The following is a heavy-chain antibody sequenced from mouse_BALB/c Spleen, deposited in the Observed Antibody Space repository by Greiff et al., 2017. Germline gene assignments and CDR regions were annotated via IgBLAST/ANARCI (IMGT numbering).Heavy chain of an antibody. CDR3: ARGYRYDDY. D-gene: IGHD2-14*01. CDR2: ISSGGST. CDR1: GFTFSSYA. V-gene: IGHV5-6-5*01. Sequence: EVQVVESGGGLVKPGGSLKLSCAASGFTFSSYAMSWVRQTPEKRLEWVASISSGGSTYYPDSVKGRFTISRDNARNILYLQMSSLRSEDTAMYYCARGYRYDDYWGQGTTLTVSS. J-gene: IGHJ2*01.